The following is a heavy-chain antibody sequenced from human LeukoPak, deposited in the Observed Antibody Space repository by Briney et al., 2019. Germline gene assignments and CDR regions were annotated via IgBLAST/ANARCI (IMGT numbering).Heavy chain of an antibody. D-gene: IGHD3-22*01. CDR1: GFTFSNVW. V-gene: IGHV3-15*01. CDR3: TTWHYSETSGYHRGSY. J-gene: IGHJ4*02. Sequence: PGGSLRLSCAASGFTFSNVWMSWVRQAPGKGLERVGLIRSKSDGGTTDYAAPVKGRFTISRDDSKNTAYVQMNSLDIEDTAVYYCTTWHYSETSGYHRGSYWGQGTLVTVSS. CDR2: IRSKSDGGTT.